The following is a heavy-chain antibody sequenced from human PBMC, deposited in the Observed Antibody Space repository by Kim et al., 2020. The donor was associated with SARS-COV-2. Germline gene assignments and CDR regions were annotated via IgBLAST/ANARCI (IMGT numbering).Heavy chain of an antibody. Sequence: VKGWFTISRDNAKNTLYLQMNSLRAEDTAVYYCAKTPITMVRGVPQTVDYWGQGTLVTVSS. J-gene: IGHJ4*02. D-gene: IGHD3-10*01. V-gene: IGHV3-23*01. CDR3: AKTPITMVRGVPQTVDY.